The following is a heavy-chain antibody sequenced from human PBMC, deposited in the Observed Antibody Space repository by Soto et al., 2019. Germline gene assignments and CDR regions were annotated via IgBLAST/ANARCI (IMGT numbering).Heavy chain of an antibody. CDR3: AKPKEGKYNYGMDV. V-gene: IGHV3-23*01. J-gene: IGHJ6*02. CDR1: GFTFSSYA. Sequence: EVQLLESGGGLVQPRGSLRLSCAASGFTFSSYALSWVSQAPGKGLEWVSTISGSGGYTYYADSVKGRFTISRDNSKNTLYLQMNSLRAEDTAIYYCAKPKEGKYNYGMDVWGQGTTVTVSS. CDR2: ISGSGGYT.